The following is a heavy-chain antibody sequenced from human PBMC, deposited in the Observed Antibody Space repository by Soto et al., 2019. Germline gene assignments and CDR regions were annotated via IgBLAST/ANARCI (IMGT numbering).Heavy chain of an antibody. V-gene: IGHV3-33*01. Sequence: GGSLRLSCAASGFTFSSYGMHWVRQAPGKGLEWVAVIWYDGSNKYYADSVKGRFTISRDNSKNTLYLQMNSLRAEDTAVYYCARAMYSSSRGFDYWGQGTLVTVSS. CDR2: IWYDGSNK. D-gene: IGHD6-6*01. J-gene: IGHJ4*02. CDR3: ARAMYSSSRGFDY. CDR1: GFTFSSYG.